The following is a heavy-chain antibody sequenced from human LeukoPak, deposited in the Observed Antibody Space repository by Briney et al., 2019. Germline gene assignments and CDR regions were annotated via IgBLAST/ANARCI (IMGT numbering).Heavy chain of an antibody. CDR3: ARRRYRLVVFDY. CDR2: IYYSGST. D-gene: IGHD3-22*01. Sequence: SETLSLTCTVSGGSISSYYWSWIRQPPGKGLEWIGYIYYSGSTNYNPSLKSRVTISVDTSKNQFSLKLSSVTAADTAVYYCARRRYRLVVFDYWGQGTLVTVSS. V-gene: IGHV4-59*01. J-gene: IGHJ4*02. CDR1: GGSISSYY.